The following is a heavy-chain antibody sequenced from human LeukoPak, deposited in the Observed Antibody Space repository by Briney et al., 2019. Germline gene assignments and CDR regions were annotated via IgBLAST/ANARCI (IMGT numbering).Heavy chain of an antibody. CDR3: ARLLYCSSTSCYRHWFDP. J-gene: IGHJ5*02. D-gene: IGHD2-2*01. CDR1: GGSISSGDYY. Sequence: SETLSLTCTVSGGSISSGDYYWSWIRQPPGKGLEWIGYIYYSGSTYYNPSLKSRVTISVDASKNQFSLKLSSVTAADTAVYYCARLLYCSSTSCYRHWFDPWGQGTLVTVSS. CDR2: IYYSGST. V-gene: IGHV4-30-4*08.